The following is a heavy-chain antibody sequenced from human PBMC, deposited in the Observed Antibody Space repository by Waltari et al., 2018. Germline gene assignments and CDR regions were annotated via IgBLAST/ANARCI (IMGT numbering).Heavy chain of an antibody. J-gene: IGHJ1*01. Sequence: VQLVESGGGLVHPGGSLRVSCVVSGFIFADHYMDWVRQAPGKAPGWVGRIANRANSYITEYPASMKGRFTISREDSKNLLFLQMTDLKSEDTAIYYCVRGGYYYDSNGGYFQFWGRGTLVTVSS. CDR1: GFIFADHY. V-gene: IGHV3-72*01. CDR3: VRGGYYYDSNGGYFQF. CDR2: IANRANSYIT. D-gene: IGHD3-22*01.